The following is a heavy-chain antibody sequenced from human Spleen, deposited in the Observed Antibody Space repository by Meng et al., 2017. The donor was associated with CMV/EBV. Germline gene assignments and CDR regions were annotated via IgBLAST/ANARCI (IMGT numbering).Heavy chain of an antibody. CDR3: ATEDVIREFEKDAFNI. J-gene: IGHJ3*02. Sequence: GESLKISCAASGLTFTKAWMNWVRQVPDKGLEWVGHTRSTTDGGTTDYAAPVKGRFTISRDDSKNALFLRMNSLKSEDTAIYYCATEDVIREFEKDAFNIWGQGTMVTVSS. CDR2: TRSTTDGGTT. V-gene: IGHV3-15*01. CDR1: GLTFTKAW. D-gene: IGHD3-10*01.